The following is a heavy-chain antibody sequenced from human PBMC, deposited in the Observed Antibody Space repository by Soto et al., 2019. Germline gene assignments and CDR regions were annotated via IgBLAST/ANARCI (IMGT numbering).Heavy chain of an antibody. J-gene: IGHJ4*02. CDR3: ARYRREAVAGYTLDN. V-gene: IGHV4-59*01. CDR2: VYNSGST. D-gene: IGHD6-13*01. Sequence: KPSETLSLTCTVSGGSISSNYRTWIRQPPGKGLEWIGYVYNSGSTNYNPSLKSRVTISEDTSKSQFSLKVNSMTAADTAVYYCARYRREAVAGYTLDNWGQGILVTVSS. CDR1: GGSISSNY.